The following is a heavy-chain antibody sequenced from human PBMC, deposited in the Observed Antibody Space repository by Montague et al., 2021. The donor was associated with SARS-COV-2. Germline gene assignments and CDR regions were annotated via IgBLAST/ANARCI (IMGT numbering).Heavy chain of an antibody. CDR2: IDWDDDK. D-gene: IGHD2-21*01. V-gene: IGHV2-70*11. CDR3: VRLRSAGSLGGDMCYVDY. J-gene: IGHJ4*02. CDR1: GFSLSTNGVC. Sequence: PALVKPTQTLTLTCTLSGFSLSTNGVCVGWIRQPPGKALEWLARIDWDDDKYYSTSLKTRLTISKDTSKNQVVLTMTNMDPVDTATYYCVRLRSAGSLGGDMCYVDYWGLGTLVTVSS.